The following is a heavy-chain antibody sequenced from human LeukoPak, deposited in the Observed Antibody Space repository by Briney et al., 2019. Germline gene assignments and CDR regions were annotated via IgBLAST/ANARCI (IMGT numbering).Heavy chain of an antibody. J-gene: IGHJ4*02. Sequence: GGSLRLSCAASGFTFSNAWMSWVRQAPGKGLEWVGRIKSKTDGGTTDYAAPVKGRFTISRDDSKNTLYLQMNSLKTEDTAVYYCTTDGWGYYDILTGYYIEDYWGQGTLVTVSS. CDR3: TTDGWGYYDILTGYYIEDY. V-gene: IGHV3-15*01. CDR2: IKSKTDGGTT. CDR1: GFTFSNAW. D-gene: IGHD3-9*01.